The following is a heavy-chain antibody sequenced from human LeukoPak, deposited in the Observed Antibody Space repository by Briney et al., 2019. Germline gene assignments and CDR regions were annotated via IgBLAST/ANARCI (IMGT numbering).Heavy chain of an antibody. CDR1: GFTFSSYA. Sequence: PGGSLRLSCAASGFTFSSYAMHWVRQAPGKGLEWVAVISYDGSNKYYADSVKGRFTISRDNSKNTLYLQMNSLRAEDTAVYYCARSPPTSRGVVRFDYWGQGTLVTVSS. J-gene: IGHJ4*02. V-gene: IGHV3-30-3*01. CDR2: ISYDGSNK. CDR3: ARSPPTSRGVVRFDY. D-gene: IGHD3-3*01.